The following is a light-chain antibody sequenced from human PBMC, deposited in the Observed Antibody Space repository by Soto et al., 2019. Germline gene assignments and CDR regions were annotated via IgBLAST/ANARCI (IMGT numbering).Light chain of an antibody. V-gene: IGKV1-5*03. J-gene: IGKJ1*01. CDR2: KAS. CDR1: RSVGTC. Sequence: DIQMTQSPSTLSASVGDRVTITCRASRSVGTCLAWYQQKPGKAPKLLIYKASTLKSGVPSRFSGSGSGTEFTLTISSLQPDDFATYYCQHYNSYSEAFGQGTKVDIK. CDR3: QHYNSYSEA.